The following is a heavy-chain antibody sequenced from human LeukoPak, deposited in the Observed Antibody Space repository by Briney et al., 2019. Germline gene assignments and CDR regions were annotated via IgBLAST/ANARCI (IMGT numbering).Heavy chain of an antibody. V-gene: IGHV4-34*01. J-gene: IGHJ4*02. CDR1: GGSFSGYY. CDR2: INHSGST. Sequence: SGTLSLTCAVYGGSFSGYYWSWIRQPPGKGLEWIGEINHSGSTNYSPSLKSRVTISVDTSKNQFSLKVSSVTAADTAVYYCAREQWLAPSDYWGQGTLVTVSS. CDR3: AREQWLAPSDY. D-gene: IGHD6-19*01.